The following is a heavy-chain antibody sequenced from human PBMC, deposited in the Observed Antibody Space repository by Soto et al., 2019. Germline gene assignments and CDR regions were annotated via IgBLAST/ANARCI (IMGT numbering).Heavy chain of an antibody. V-gene: IGHV4-59*01. J-gene: IGHJ5*02. Sequence: SGTLSLTCIVSGGPITSYHCSWIRQFPGKGLEWIASTSYTGNTNYNPSLKSRVTTSMDTSKNQLSLKLTSMTAADTAVYYCARDMQAGFTHYFDPWGQGTLVTVSS. CDR1: GGPITSYH. D-gene: IGHD6-19*01. CDR3: ARDMQAGFTHYFDP. CDR2: TSYTGNT.